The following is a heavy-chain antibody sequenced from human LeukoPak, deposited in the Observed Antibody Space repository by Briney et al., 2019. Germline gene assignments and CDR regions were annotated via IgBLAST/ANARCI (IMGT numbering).Heavy chain of an antibody. Sequence: GGSLRLSCAASGFTFSSYAMSWVRQAPGKGLEWVSAISGSGGSTYYADSVKGRFTISRDNAKNSLYLQMNSLRAEDTAVYYCARDIEQWLVPLNYYYGMDVWGQGTTVTVSS. V-gene: IGHV3-23*01. CDR2: ISGSGGST. J-gene: IGHJ6*02. D-gene: IGHD6-19*01. CDR3: ARDIEQWLVPLNYYYGMDV. CDR1: GFTFSSYA.